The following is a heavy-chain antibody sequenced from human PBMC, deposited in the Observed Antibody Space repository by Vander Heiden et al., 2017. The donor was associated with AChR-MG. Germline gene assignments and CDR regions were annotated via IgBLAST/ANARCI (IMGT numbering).Heavy chain of an antibody. Sequence: QVQLVQSGAEVKKPGSSVTVSCKASGVTFSSHAISWVRQAPGQGLEGMGGIIPKFATANYAQKFQGRVTITADESTSTVYMEVSSLRSEDTAVYYCATTWHGKKSNDAFDIWGQGTMVTVSS. CDR1: GVTFSSHA. CDR3: ATTWHGKKSNDAFDI. V-gene: IGHV1-69*01. J-gene: IGHJ3*02. CDR2: IIPKFATA. D-gene: IGHD4-17*01.